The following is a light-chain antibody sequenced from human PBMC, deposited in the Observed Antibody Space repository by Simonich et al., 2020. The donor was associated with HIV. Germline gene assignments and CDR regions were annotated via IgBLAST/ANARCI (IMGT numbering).Light chain of an antibody. CDR3: QQSYSTPQT. CDR2: AAS. J-gene: IGKJ1*01. CDR1: QSITNY. V-gene: IGKV1-39*01. Sequence: DIQMTQSPSSLSASVGDRVTITCRASQSITNYLNWYQQKPGKAPKLLIYAASSLQIGVSSRFSGSGSGTDFTLTISSLQPEDFATYYCQQSYSTPQTFGQGTKVEIK.